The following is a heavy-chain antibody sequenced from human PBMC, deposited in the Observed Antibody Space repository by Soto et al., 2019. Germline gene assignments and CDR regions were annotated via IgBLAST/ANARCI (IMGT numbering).Heavy chain of an antibody. CDR2: INHSGST. CDR3: ATRYRPQRGMFDP. J-gene: IGHJ5*02. Sequence: SETLSLTCAVYGGSFSGYYWSWIRQPPGKGLEWIGEINHSGSTNYNPSLKSRVTISVDTSKNQFSLKLSSVTAADTAVYYCATRYRPQRGMFDPWGQGTLVTVSS. V-gene: IGHV4-34*01. CDR1: GGSFSGYY. D-gene: IGHD5-18*01.